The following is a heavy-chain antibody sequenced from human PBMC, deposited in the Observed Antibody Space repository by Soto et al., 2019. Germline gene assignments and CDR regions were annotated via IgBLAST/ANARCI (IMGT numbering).Heavy chain of an antibody. J-gene: IGHJ6*02. V-gene: IGHV4-34*01. D-gene: IGHD2-8*01. CDR3: ARTVLSRVYYYYGMDV. Sequence: SETLSLTCAVYGGSFSGYYWSWIRQPPGKGLEWIGEINHSGSTNYNPSLKSRVTISVVTSKNQFSLKLSSVTAADTAVYYCARTVLSRVYYYYGMDVWGQGTTVTVS. CDR2: INHSGST. CDR1: GGSFSGYY.